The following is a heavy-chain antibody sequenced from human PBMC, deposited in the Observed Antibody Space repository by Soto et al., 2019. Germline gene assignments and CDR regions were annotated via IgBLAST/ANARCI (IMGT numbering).Heavy chain of an antibody. Sequence: EVQLLESGGGLVQPGGSLRLSGAASGFTFSSYAMSWVRQAPGKGLEWVSAISGSGGSTYYADSVKGRFTISRDNSKNTLYLQMNSLRAEDTAVYYCAKEGHYDILTGYYRGIDYWGQGTLVTVSS. CDR1: GFTFSSYA. CDR2: ISGSGGST. J-gene: IGHJ4*02. V-gene: IGHV3-23*01. D-gene: IGHD3-9*01. CDR3: AKEGHYDILTGYYRGIDY.